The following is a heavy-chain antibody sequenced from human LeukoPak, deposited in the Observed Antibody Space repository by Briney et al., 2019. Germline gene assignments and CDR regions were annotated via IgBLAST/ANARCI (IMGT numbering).Heavy chain of an antibody. CDR2: IWYDGSNK. J-gene: IGHJ4*02. Sequence: GGSLRLSCAASGFTFSTYGLHWVRQAPGKGLEWVAIIWYDGSNKTYEDSVKGRFTISRDNSKNTLYLQMNSLRAEDTAVYYCARGVDYYENSGTIDYWGQGTLVTVSS. CDR1: GFTFSTYG. CDR3: ARGVDYYENSGTIDY. D-gene: IGHD3-22*01. V-gene: IGHV3-33*01.